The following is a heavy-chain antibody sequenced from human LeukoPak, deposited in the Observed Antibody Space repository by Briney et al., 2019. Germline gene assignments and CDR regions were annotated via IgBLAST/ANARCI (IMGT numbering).Heavy chain of an antibody. CDR2: IWFDGSDE. Sequence: GGSLRLSCAGSGFTFSSFGMHWVRQAPGKGLEWVAVIWFDGSDEYFADSVKGRFTISRDNSKNTVYLQMNSLRAEDTAVYYCARGNPPNHPLDYWGQGTLVIVSS. J-gene: IGHJ4*02. CDR1: GFTFSSFG. CDR3: ARGNPPNHPLDY. D-gene: IGHD1-14*01. V-gene: IGHV3-33*01.